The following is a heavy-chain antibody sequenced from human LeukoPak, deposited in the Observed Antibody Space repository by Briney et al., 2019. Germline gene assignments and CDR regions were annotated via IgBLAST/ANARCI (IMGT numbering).Heavy chain of an antibody. CDR1: GFSFSNYA. CDR2: VAGGGGKK. Sequence: GGSLRLSCAASGFSFSNYAMSWVRQAPGKGLEWVSYVAGGGGKKFHADSVKGRFTISRDNSKNTMFLQMNSLRVEDTAVYYCAKCRLSYGDDAFHVWGQGTMVLVSS. CDR3: AKCRLSYGDDAFHV. D-gene: IGHD4-17*01. V-gene: IGHV3-23*01. J-gene: IGHJ3*01.